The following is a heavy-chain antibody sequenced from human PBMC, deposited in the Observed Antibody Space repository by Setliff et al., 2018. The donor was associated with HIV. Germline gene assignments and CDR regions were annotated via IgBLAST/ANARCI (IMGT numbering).Heavy chain of an antibody. V-gene: IGHV4-4*09. Sequence: SETLSLTCTVSGVSISNYYWNWIRQPPGKGLEWIGYIFTSGDTNYNPSLRSRVTISLDTSKMQFSLHLTSVTAADTAVYYCATLDPSGGNFLAYWGQGTLVTVSS. CDR3: ATLDPSGGNFLAY. CDR1: GVSISNYY. J-gene: IGHJ4*02. D-gene: IGHD2-21*02. CDR2: IFTSGDT.